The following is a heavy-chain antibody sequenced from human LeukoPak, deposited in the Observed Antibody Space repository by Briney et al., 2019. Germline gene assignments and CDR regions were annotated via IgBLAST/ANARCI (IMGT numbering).Heavy chain of an antibody. Sequence: ASVKVSCKASGYTFTSYGISWVRQAPGQGLEWMGWISAYNGNTNYAQKLQGRVTMTTDTSTSTAYMELRSLRSDDTAVYYCARDQLGGHYDSSGHDYWGQGTLVTVSS. V-gene: IGHV1-18*01. CDR1: GYTFTSYG. D-gene: IGHD3-22*01. CDR3: ARDQLGGHYDSSGHDY. CDR2: ISAYNGNT. J-gene: IGHJ4*02.